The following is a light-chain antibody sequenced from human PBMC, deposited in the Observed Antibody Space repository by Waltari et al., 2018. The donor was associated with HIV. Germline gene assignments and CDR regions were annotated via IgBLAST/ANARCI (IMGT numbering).Light chain of an antibody. J-gene: IGLJ2*01. Sequence: QSVLTQPPSVSGAPGKRVTISRTGSSSNNGADYDEHCYQQMPGTAPKHLISGNKNRPSGVPDRFSASKSGTSASLAITGLQPEDEADYFCQSYDSTLNAAVVFGGGTKLTVL. CDR3: QSYDSTLNAAVV. CDR1: SSNNGADYD. CDR2: GNK. V-gene: IGLV1-40*01.